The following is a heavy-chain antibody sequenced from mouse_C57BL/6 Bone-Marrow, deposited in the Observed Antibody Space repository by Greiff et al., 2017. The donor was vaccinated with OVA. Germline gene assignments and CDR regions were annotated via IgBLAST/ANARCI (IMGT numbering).Heavy chain of an antibody. Sequence: EVMLVESGGGLVKPGGSLKLSCAASGFTLSDYGMHWVRQAPEKGLEWVAYISSGSSTIYYADTVKGRFTISRDNAKNTLFLQMTSLRSEDTAMYYCARWYYYGQGTLVTVSA. CDR1: GFTLSDYG. D-gene: IGHD1-1*02. J-gene: IGHJ3*01. CDR2: ISSGSSTI. CDR3: ARWYY. V-gene: IGHV5-17*01.